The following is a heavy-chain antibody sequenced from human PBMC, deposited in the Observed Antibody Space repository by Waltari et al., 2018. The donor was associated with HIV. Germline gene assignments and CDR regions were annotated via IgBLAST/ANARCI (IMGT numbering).Heavy chain of an antibody. D-gene: IGHD2-8*01. Sequence: QVQLVQSGAEVRKPGSSVKVSCKVSGGPFSSYVFNWVRQAPGQGLEWVGGIIPMFRTANYAQRFQDRVTITADESTSTGYVEVRSLRSDDTAVYYCARGLRNGGNSPDGYWGQGTLVTVSS. CDR2: IIPMFRTA. CDR1: GGPFSSYV. J-gene: IGHJ4*02. V-gene: IGHV1-69*12. CDR3: ARGLRNGGNSPDGY.